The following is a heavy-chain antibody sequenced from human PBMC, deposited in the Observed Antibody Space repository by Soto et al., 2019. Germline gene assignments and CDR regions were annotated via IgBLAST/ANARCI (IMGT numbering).Heavy chain of an antibody. Sequence: QVQLVQSGAEVKKPGASVKVSCKASGYTFTSYYMHWVRQAPGQGLEWMGIINPSGGSTSYAQKFQVRVTMPSDTSTSTVYMELSCLRSEETAVYYGARNLWGSSGWLGYFDYWGQGTLVTVSS. J-gene: IGHJ4*02. CDR3: ARNLWGSSGWLGYFDY. D-gene: IGHD6-19*01. CDR1: GYTFTSYY. V-gene: IGHV1-46*01. CDR2: INPSGGST.